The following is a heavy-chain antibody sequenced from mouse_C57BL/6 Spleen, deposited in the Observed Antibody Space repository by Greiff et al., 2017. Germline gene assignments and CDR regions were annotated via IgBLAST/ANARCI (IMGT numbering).Heavy chain of an antibody. Sequence: QVQLKQSGAELVRPGTSVKVSCKASGYAFTNYLIEWVKQRPGQGLEWIGVINPGSGGTNYNEKFKGKATLTADKSSSTAYMQLSSLTSEDSAVYCCARSPYGSSPWFAYWGQGTLVTVSA. J-gene: IGHJ3*01. CDR1: GYAFTNYL. V-gene: IGHV1-54*01. D-gene: IGHD1-1*01. CDR2: INPGSGGT. CDR3: ARSPYGSSPWFAY.